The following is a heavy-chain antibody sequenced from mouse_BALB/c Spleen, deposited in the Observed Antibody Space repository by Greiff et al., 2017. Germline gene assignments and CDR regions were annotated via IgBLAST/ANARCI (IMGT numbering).Heavy chain of an antibody. J-gene: IGHJ2*01. CDR1: GYSITSDYA. V-gene: IGHV3-2*02. Sequence: EVKLQESGPGLVKPSQSLSLTCTVTGYSITSDYAWNWIRQFPGNKLEWMGYISYSGSTSYNPSLKSRISITRDTSKNQFFLQLNSVTTEDTATYYCARCWDGLFDYWGQGTTLTVSS. CDR3: ARCWDGLFDY. CDR2: ISYSGST. D-gene: IGHD4-1*01.